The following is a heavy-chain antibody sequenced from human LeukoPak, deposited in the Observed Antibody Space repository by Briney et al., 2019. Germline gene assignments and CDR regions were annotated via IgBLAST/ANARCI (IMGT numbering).Heavy chain of an antibody. CDR1: GGTFSSYA. V-gene: IGHV1-69*05. Sequence: AASVKLSCKASGGTFSSYAFSWVRQAPGQGLEWMGGIIPIFGTTNYTQKFQGRVTITTDESTSTAYMELSSLRSEDTAVYSCARERSTAAMDPYNWLDPWGQGTLVTVSS. D-gene: IGHD5-18*01. CDR3: ARERSTAAMDPYNWLDP. CDR2: IIPIFGTT. J-gene: IGHJ5*02.